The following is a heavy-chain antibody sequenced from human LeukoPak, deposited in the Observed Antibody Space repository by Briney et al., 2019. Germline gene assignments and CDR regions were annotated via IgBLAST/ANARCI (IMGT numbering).Heavy chain of an antibody. CDR3: ARDDYYYDSSGYYSIAFDY. D-gene: IGHD3-22*01. Sequence: GGSLRLSCAASGFTFSSYSMNWVRQAPGKGLEWVSSSSSSSSYIYYADSVKGRFTISRDNAKNSLYLQMNSLRAEDTAVYYCARDDYYYDSSGYYSIAFDYWGQGTLVTVSS. J-gene: IGHJ4*02. V-gene: IGHV3-21*01. CDR2: SSSSSSYI. CDR1: GFTFSSYS.